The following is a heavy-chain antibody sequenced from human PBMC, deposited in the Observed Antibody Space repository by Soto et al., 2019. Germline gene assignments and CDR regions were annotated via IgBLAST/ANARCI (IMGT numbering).Heavy chain of an antibody. D-gene: IGHD4-17*01. V-gene: IGHV3-15*01. J-gene: IGHJ4*02. CDR3: VTGPGDYEDH. Sequence: PGGSLRLSCAASGLNFRNRGMSWFRQVPGKGQEGVARIKSEKDGGAIDYAAPVRGTFSISRDDSRNILYLQMNSLRTEDTAVYYCVTGPGDYEDHWGQGT. CDR2: IKSEKDGGAI. CDR1: GLNFRNRG.